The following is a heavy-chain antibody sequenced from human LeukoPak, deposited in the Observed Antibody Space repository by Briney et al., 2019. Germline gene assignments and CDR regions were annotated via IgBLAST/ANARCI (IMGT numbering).Heavy chain of an antibody. V-gene: IGHV3-23*01. CDR1: GFTFSTYG. CDR3: AKDPPYCTNGVCFPY. CDR2: ISGSGGST. D-gene: IGHD2-8*01. J-gene: IGHJ4*02. Sequence: GGSLRLSCATSGFTFSTYGMHWVRQAPGKGLEWVSAISGSGGSTYYADSVKGRFTISRDNSKNTLYLQMNSLRAEDTAVYYCAKDPPYCTNGVCFPYWGQGTLVTVSS.